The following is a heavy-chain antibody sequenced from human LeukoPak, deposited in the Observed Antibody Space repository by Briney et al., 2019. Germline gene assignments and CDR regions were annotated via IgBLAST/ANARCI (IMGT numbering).Heavy chain of an antibody. V-gene: IGHV3-74*03. D-gene: IGHD2-15*01. Sequence: GGSLRLSCAASGFTFTNHWMRWVRQAPGKGLVWVSRINYYGTTTMYADSVKGRFTISRDNAKNTLYLQMNSLRAEDTAVYYCARDAAGLDYWGQGTLVTVSS. CDR1: GFTFTNHW. CDR3: ARDAAGLDY. J-gene: IGHJ4*02. CDR2: INYYGTTT.